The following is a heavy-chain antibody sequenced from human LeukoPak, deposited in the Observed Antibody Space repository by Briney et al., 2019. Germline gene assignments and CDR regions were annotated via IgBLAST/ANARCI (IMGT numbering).Heavy chain of an antibody. V-gene: IGHV2-70*11. J-gene: IGHJ4*02. CDR2: IDWDDDR. CDR3: ARAYDSSGYHSFDY. D-gene: IGHD3-22*01. CDR1: GFSHSTSGMC. Sequence: ESGPTLVNPTQTLTLTCTFSGFSHSTSGMCVSWIRQPPGKALEWLARIDWDDDRYYSTSLKTRLTIFKDTSKNQVVLTMTNMDPVDTATYYCARAYDSSGYHSFDYWGQGTLVTVSS.